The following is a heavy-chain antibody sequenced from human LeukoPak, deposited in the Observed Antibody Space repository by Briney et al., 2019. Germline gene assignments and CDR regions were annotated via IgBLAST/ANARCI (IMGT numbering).Heavy chain of an antibody. CDR2: IYHSGST. D-gene: IGHD2-15*01. V-gene: IGHV4-38-2*02. J-gene: IGHJ4*02. CDR1: GYSISSGYY. Sequence: SETLSLTCTVSGYSISSGYYWGWIRQPPGKGLEWIGSIYHSGSTYYNPSLKSRVTISVDTSKNQFSLKLSSVTAADTAVYYCARGDIVVVVAGTYFDYWGQGTLVTVSS. CDR3: ARGDIVVVVAGTYFDY.